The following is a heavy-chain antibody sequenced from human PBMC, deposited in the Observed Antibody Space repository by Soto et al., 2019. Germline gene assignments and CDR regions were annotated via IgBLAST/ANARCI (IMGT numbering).Heavy chain of an antibody. Sequence: GPSVKVSCKASGGTFTRYAISWVRQAPGQGLEWLGRINPKSGGTSTAQKFQGWVTMTTDTSISTASMELTRLTSDDTAIYYCARGDSTDCSNGVCSFFYNHDMDVWGQGTTVTVSS. CDR3: ARGDSTDCSNGVCSFFYNHDMDV. CDR1: GGTFTRYA. J-gene: IGHJ6*02. V-gene: IGHV1-2*04. CDR2: INPKSGGT. D-gene: IGHD2-8*01.